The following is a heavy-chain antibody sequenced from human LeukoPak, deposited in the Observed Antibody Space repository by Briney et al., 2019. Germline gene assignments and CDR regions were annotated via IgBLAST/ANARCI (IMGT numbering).Heavy chain of an antibody. CDR2: IYSGGST. D-gene: IGHD2-21*02. J-gene: IGHJ6*03. Sequence: GGSLRLSCAASGFTVSSNYMSWVRQAPGKGLEWVSVIYSGGSTYYADSVKGRFTISRDNSKNTLYLQMNSLRVEDTAVYYCAGGGDWGTGCYYYYMDVWGKGTTVTVSS. V-gene: IGHV3-66*02. CDR3: AGGGDWGTGCYYYYMDV. CDR1: GFTVSSNY.